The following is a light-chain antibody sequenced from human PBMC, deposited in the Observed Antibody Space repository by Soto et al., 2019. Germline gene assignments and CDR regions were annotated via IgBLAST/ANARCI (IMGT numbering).Light chain of an antibody. Sequence: MTQSPSSLSASVGDRVTITCRASQAIRNDLAWYQQKPGQAPRFLIYGASTRATGIPARFSGSGSGTEFTLTISSLQSEDFAVYYCHHYNNWPRTFGQGTKVDI. CDR1: QAIRND. V-gene: IGKV3-15*01. CDR2: GAS. CDR3: HHYNNWPRT. J-gene: IGKJ1*01.